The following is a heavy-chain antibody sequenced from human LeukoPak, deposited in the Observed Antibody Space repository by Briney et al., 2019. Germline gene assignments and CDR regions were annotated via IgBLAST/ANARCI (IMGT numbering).Heavy chain of an antibody. J-gene: IGHJ4*02. CDR3: ARVKGQLVRTFDY. CDR2: IRYDGSNK. Sequence: GGSLRLSCAASGFTFSSYGMHWVRQAPGKGLEWVAFIRYDGSNKYYADSVKGRFTISRDNSKNTLYLQMNSLRAEDTAVYYCARVKGQLVRTFDYWGQGTLVTVSS. D-gene: IGHD6-6*01. V-gene: IGHV3-30*02. CDR1: GFTFSSYG.